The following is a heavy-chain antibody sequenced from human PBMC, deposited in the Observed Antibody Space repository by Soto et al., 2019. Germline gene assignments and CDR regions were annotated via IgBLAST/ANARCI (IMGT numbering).Heavy chain of an antibody. V-gene: IGHV4-30-2*06. CDR3: VRGGGNDPFEY. CDR2: ITHLENT. Sequence: QLRLQESGSGVVKTSESLSLTCTVFGASITYGGYSWSWIRQSPGRGLEWLGHITHLENTYFNPSVKSRPSMPIDRPKNQVSLKVTSMTAADKGRYFCVRGGGNDPFEYWGQGILVTVSS. CDR1: GASITYGGYS. D-gene: IGHD5-12*01. J-gene: IGHJ4*02.